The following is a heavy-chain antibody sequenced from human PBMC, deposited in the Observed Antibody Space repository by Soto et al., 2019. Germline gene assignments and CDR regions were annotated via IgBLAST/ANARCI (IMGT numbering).Heavy chain of an antibody. D-gene: IGHD2-15*01. CDR1: GFTFSSNA. CDR3: AKELHIVVVVAATNHWFDP. V-gene: IGHV3-23*01. Sequence: GGSLRLSCAASGFTFSSNAMSWVRQAPGKGLEWVSAISGSGGSTYYADSVKGRFTISRDNSKNTLYLQMNSLRAEDTAVYYCAKELHIVVVVAATNHWFDPWGQGTLVTVSS. CDR2: ISGSGGST. J-gene: IGHJ5*02.